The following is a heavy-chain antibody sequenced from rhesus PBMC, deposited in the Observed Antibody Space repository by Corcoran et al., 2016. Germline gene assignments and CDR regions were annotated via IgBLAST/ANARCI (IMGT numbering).Heavy chain of an antibody. D-gene: IGHD6-25*01. V-gene: IGHV3-178*01. Sequence: EVQLVESGGGLAKPGGSLRLSCAASGFTFSAYYMAWVRQAPGKGLEWVARINNGGGNTWYADSGKGRFTISRENAKNTLYFQMNSLRAEDTAVYYCARDRSGSWGGYWGQGVLVTVSS. J-gene: IGHJ4*01. CDR3: ARDRSGSWGGY. CDR1: GFTFSAYY. CDR2: INNGGGNT.